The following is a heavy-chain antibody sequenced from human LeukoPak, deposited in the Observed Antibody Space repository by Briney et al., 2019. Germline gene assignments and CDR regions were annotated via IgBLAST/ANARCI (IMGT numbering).Heavy chain of an antibody. J-gene: IGHJ4*02. V-gene: IGHV4-34*08. CDR3: ANYVSRTMRDY. D-gene: IGHD3-16*01. CDR2: IDYRERT. Sequence: GSLRLSCAASGFTFSNYAMTWIRQPPGKGLEWIGAIDYRERTTYNPSLKSRVTISADTSRNQFSLKMSSVTATDTAVYYCANYVSRTMRDYWGQGTLVTVSS. CDR1: GFTFSNYA.